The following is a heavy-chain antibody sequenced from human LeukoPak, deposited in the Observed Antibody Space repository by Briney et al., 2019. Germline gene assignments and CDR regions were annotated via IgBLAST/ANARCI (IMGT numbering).Heavy chain of an antibody. V-gene: IGHV3-74*03. CDR1: EFTFSSYW. CDR3: AREGRVSGYDFDC. Sequence: GGSLRLSCAASEFTFSSYWMHWVRQAPGKGLVWVSRINSDGSSITYADSVKGRFTISRDNAKNTLYLQMNSLRVEDTAVYYCAREGRVSGYDFDCWGQGTLVTVSS. CDR2: INSDGSSI. J-gene: IGHJ4*02. D-gene: IGHD5-12*01.